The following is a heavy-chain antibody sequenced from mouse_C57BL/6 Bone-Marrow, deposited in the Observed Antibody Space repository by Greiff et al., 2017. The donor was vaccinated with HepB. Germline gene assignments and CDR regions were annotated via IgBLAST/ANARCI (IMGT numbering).Heavy chain of an antibody. Sequence: EVKLVESGGGLVQPGGSLSLSCAASGFTFTDYYMSWVRQPPGKALEWLGFIRNKANGYTTEYSASVKGRFTISRDNSQSILYLQMNALRAEDSATYYCARYELTGTGFDYWGQGTTLTVSS. CDR2: IRNKANGYTT. CDR1: GFTFTDYY. J-gene: IGHJ2*01. D-gene: IGHD4-1*01. V-gene: IGHV7-3*01. CDR3: ARYELTGTGFDY.